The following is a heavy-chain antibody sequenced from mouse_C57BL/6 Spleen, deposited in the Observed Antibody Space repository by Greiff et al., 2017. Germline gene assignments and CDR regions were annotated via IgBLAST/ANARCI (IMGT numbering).Heavy chain of an antibody. CDR1: GYTFTSYW. CDR2: IYPSDRES. Sequence: VQLQQPGAELVRPGSSVKLSCKASGYTFTSYWMGWVKQRPGQGLAWIGHIYPSDRESPHHHTFKDKATLTVAKSSITAYMQLSSLTSEDSAVYYCARGGWLLEYYYAMDYWGQGTSVTVSS. D-gene: IGHD2-3*01. CDR3: ARGGWLLEYYYAMDY. V-gene: IGHV1-61*01. J-gene: IGHJ4*01.